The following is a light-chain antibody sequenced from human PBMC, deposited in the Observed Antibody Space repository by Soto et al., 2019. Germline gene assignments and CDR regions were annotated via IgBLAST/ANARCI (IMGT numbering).Light chain of an antibody. J-gene: IGLJ2*01. CDR1: SSDVGGYNY. Sequence: QSALTQPPSASGSPGQSVIISCTGTSSDVGGYNYVSWYQQHPGKAPKLMIYEVSKRPSGVPDRFSGSKSGNTASLTASGLQAEDEAEYYCSSYAGSNNVVFGGGTKVTVL. V-gene: IGLV2-8*01. CDR2: EVS. CDR3: SSYAGSNNVV.